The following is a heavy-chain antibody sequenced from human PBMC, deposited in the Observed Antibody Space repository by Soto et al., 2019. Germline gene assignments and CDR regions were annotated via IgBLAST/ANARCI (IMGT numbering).Heavy chain of an antibody. V-gene: IGHV4-39*01. CDR1: GGSISSSSDY. Sequence: PSETLSLTCTVSGGSISSSSDYWGWIRQPPGKGLEWIGSIYDSGSTYYNPSLKSRVTISVDTSKNQFSLRLNSVTAADTAVYYCARHLLYCSGGTCYLRSLDYWGQGTLVTVSS. CDR3: ARHLLYCSGGTCYLRSLDY. J-gene: IGHJ4*02. D-gene: IGHD2-15*01. CDR2: IYDSGST.